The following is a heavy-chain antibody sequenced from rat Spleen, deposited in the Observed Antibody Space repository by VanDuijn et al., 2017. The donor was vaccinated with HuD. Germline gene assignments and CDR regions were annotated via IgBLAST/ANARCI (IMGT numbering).Heavy chain of an antibody. Sequence: EVQLVESGGGLMQPGKSLKVSCVASGFTFKNFWMAWIRQAPGKKLEWIAAITNDGGNTYYSDSVKGRFTISRDNAQSTLYLQMDSLRSEDTATYYCARVGTRVSRFAYWGQGTLVTVSS. CDR2: ITNDGGNT. D-gene: IGHD1-4*01. J-gene: IGHJ3*01. CDR3: ARVGTRVSRFAY. CDR1: GFTFKNFW. V-gene: IGHV5-31*01.